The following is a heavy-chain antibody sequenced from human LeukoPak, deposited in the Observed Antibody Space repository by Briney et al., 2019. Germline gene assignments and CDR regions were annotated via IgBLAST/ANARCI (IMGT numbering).Heavy chain of an antibody. CDR1: GYTFTRYY. D-gene: IGHD2-15*01. CDR2: INPSGGST. J-gene: IGHJ4*02. V-gene: IGHV1-46*01. CDR3: AKGYCSGGTCYSYGY. Sequence: ASVEVSCKASGYTFTRYYMRWVRQAPGQGLEWMGIINPSGGSTSYAQKFQGRVTMTRDTPTSTVYMELNSLRSGDTAVYYCAKGYCSGGTCYSYGYWGQGTLVTVSS.